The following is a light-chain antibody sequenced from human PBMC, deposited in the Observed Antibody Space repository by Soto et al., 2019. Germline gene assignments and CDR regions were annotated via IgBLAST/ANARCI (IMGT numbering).Light chain of an antibody. CDR1: QSVRSS. Sequence: EIVLTQSPATLSLSPGERATLSCRASQSVRSSLAWYQQKPGQAPRLLIYDASNRATGIPARFTGSGSGTDFTLTISSLEPEDFAVYYCQQRSYWPQTFGQGTRLEIK. J-gene: IGKJ5*01. CDR2: DAS. CDR3: QQRSYWPQT. V-gene: IGKV3-11*01.